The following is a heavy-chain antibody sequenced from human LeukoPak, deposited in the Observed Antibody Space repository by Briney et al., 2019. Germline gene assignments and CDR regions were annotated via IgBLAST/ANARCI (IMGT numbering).Heavy chain of an antibody. CDR2: VGISSGNT. J-gene: IGHJ4*02. Sequence: PGGSLGLSCAASGFTFIDYSMNWVRQAPGKGLEWISYVGISSGNTKYADSVKGRFTISGDSAKNSVFLQMNSLRVEDTAVYYCARDHRYAFDNWGQGTLVTVSS. CDR3: ARDHRYAFDN. V-gene: IGHV3-48*04. D-gene: IGHD5-12*01. CDR1: GFTFIDYS.